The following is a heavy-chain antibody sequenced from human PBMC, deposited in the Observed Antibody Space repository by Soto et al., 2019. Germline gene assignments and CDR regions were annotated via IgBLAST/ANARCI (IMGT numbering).Heavy chain of an antibody. CDR2: IRSKGNSYAT. J-gene: IGHJ3*02. V-gene: IGHV3-73*02. CDR3: TRLLSDAFDI. Sequence: EVQLVESGGGLVQPGGSLKLSCAASGFTFSGSAMHWVRQASGKGLEWVGRIRSKGNSYATAYAASVKGRFTISRDDSKNTVYLQMNSLKTEDTAVYYCTRLLSDAFDIWGQGTMVTVSS. CDR1: GFTFSGSA.